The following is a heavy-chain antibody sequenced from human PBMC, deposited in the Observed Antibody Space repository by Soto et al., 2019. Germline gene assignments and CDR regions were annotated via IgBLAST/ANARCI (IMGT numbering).Heavy chain of an antibody. CDR3: DSEVTSERGFRTTVTTRGFEYFDY. V-gene: IGHV1-46*03. Sequence: ASVKVSCKASGYTFTSYYMHWVRQAPGQGLEWMGIINPSGGSTSYAQKFQGRVTMTRDTSTSTVYMELSSLRSEDTAVYYWDSEVTSERGFRTTVTTRGFEYFDYWGQGTQVTVSS. D-gene: IGHD4-17*01. CDR1: GYTFTSYY. CDR2: INPSGGST. J-gene: IGHJ4*02.